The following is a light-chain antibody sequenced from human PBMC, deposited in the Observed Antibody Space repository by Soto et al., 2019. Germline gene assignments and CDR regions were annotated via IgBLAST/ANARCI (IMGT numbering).Light chain of an antibody. Sequence: DIQMTQSPSTLSASVGDKVTITCRASQSINAWLAWYQQKPGKAPKLLIYDVSTLASGVPSRFSGSASGTEFTLTINNLESDDFAPYFCQQYHRYSTFGQRTNV. J-gene: IGKJ1*01. CDR3: QQYHRYST. CDR1: QSINAW. CDR2: DVS. V-gene: IGKV1-5*01.